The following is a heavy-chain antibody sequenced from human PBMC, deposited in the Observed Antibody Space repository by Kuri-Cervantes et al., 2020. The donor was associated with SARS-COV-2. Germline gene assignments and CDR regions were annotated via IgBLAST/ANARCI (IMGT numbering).Heavy chain of an antibody. V-gene: IGHV3-48*02. Sequence: GGSLRPSCAASGFTFSSYSMNWVRQAPGKGLEWVSYISSSSSTIYYEDSVKGRFTISRDNAKNSLYLQMNSLRDEDTAVYYCARAISSWSDYWGQGTLVTVSS. CDR3: ARAISSWSDY. CDR1: GFTFSSYS. D-gene: IGHD6-13*01. J-gene: IGHJ4*02. CDR2: ISSSSSTI.